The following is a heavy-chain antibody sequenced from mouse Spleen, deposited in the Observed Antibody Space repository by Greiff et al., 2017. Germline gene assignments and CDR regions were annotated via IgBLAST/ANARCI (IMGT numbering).Heavy chain of an antibody. V-gene: IGHV1-81*01. CDR1: GYTFTSYG. Sequence: QVQLQQSGAELARPGASVKLSCKASGYTFTSYGISWVKQRPGQGLEWIGEIYPRSGNTYYNEKFKGKATLTADKSSSTAYMELRSLTSEDSAVYFCARGAMDYWGQGTSVTVSS. J-gene: IGHJ4*01. CDR2: IYPRSGNT. CDR3: ARGAMDY.